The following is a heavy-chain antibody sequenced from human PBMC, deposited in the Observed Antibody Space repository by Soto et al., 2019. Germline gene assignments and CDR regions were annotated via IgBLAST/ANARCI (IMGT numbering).Heavy chain of an antibody. CDR2: INPSGGST. Sequence: QVQLVQSGAEVKKPGASVKVSCKASGYTFTSYYMHWVRQAPGQGLEWMGIINPSGGSTSYAQKCQGRVTMTRDTATSTVYMELSSLRSEDTAVYYCARDTIFGVVNKDYYYYYYMDVWGKGTTVTVSS. J-gene: IGHJ6*03. D-gene: IGHD3-3*01. V-gene: IGHV1-46*03. CDR1: GYTFTSYY. CDR3: ARDTIFGVVNKDYYYYYYMDV.